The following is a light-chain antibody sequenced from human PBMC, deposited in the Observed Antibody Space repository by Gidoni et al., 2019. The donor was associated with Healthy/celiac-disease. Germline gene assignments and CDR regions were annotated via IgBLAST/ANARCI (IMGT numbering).Light chain of an antibody. CDR3: QQYNNWPPAYT. CDR2: CAS. J-gene: IGKJ2*01. Sequence: ETVMTQSPATLAVSPGERATLSCRASQSVSSNLAWYQQKPGQAPRLLSYCASTRATGIPARFSGSGSGTEFTLTISSLQSEDFAVYYCQQYNNWPPAYTFGQGTKLEIK. V-gene: IGKV3-15*01. CDR1: QSVSSN.